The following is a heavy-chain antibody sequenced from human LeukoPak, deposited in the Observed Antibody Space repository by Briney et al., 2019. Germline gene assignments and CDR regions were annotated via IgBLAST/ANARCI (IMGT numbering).Heavy chain of an antibody. J-gene: IGHJ4*02. D-gene: IGHD3-22*01. CDR2: ISGSGGST. Sequence: PGGSLRLSCAASGFTFSSYAMSWVRQAPGKGLEWVSAISGSGGSTYYADSVKGRFTISRDNYKNTLYLQMKSLRADDTAVYYCARGCYYERSGSCPFDYWGQGTLVTVSS. CDR1: GFTFSSYA. CDR3: ARGCYYERSGSCPFDY. V-gene: IGHV3-23*01.